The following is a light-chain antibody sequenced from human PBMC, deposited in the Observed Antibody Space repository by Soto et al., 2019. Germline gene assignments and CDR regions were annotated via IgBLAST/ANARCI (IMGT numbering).Light chain of an antibody. J-gene: IGKJ1*01. Sequence: DIQMTQSPSTLSASVGDRVTITCRASQSISSWLAWYQQKPGKAPKLLIYDASSLESGVPSRFSGSGSGTAFTLTISRLQPDEFATDYCQQYNSYWTFGQGTKVEIK. CDR2: DAS. CDR1: QSISSW. CDR3: QQYNSYWT. V-gene: IGKV1-5*01.